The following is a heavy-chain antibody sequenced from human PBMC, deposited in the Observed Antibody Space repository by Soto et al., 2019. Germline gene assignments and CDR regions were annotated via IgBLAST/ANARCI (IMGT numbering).Heavy chain of an antibody. D-gene: IGHD1-26*01. J-gene: IGHJ5*02. CDR3: AREFSMNTLANSWSLHLDR. CDR2: INTNTGAT. V-gene: IGHV1-2*02. Sequence: QVQLVQSGAEVKKPGASVKVSCKASAYTFTDYYIHWLRQAPGQGLEWMGWINTNTGATKIVRNFQGRVPMTRDTSIITVYMQLNRLRADDTAVYYCAREFSMNTLANSWSLHLDRWGAGTLVTVSS. CDR1: AYTFTDYY.